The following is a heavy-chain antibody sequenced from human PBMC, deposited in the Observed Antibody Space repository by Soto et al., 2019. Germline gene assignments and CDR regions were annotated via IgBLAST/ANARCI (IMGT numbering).Heavy chain of an antibody. CDR3: SSSFLVATFSHWFDP. CDR1: GGPVSSGSYY. V-gene: IGHV4-61*01. Sequence: SETLSLTCTVSGGPVSSGSYYWSWIRQPPGKGLEWIGYIYYSGSTNYNPSLKSRVTISVDTSKNQFSLKLSSVTAADTAVYYCSSSFLVATFSHWFDPWGQGTLVTVSS. J-gene: IGHJ5*02. CDR2: IYYSGST. D-gene: IGHD1-26*01.